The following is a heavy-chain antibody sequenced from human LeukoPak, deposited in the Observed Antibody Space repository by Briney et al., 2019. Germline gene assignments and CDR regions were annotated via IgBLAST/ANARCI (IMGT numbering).Heavy chain of an antibody. Sequence: GGSLRLSCAASGFTFSIYGISWVRQAPGKGLEWVSYISGSGSNSYHADSVKGRFSISRDNSKNSLYLQMNSLRAEDTAMYFCASGYRSGPICAWGQGTLVTVSS. CDR3: ASGYRSGPICA. J-gene: IGHJ4*02. D-gene: IGHD3-16*02. V-gene: IGHV3-48*01. CDR1: GFTFSIYG. CDR2: ISGSGSNS.